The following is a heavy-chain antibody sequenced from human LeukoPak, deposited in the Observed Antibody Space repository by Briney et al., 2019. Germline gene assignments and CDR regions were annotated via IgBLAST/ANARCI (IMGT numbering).Heavy chain of an antibody. V-gene: IGHV4-30-2*01. J-gene: IGHJ3*02. CDR3: ARPGGSSSLDASDI. CDR2: IYHSGST. D-gene: IGHD6-6*01. Sequence: TLSLTCTVSGGSISSGGYYWSWLRQPPGKGREWRGYIYHSGSTYDNPSLKSRVTISVDRSKNQFPLKLSSVTAADTAVYYCARPGGSSSLDASDIWGQGTMVTVSS. CDR1: GGSISSGGYY.